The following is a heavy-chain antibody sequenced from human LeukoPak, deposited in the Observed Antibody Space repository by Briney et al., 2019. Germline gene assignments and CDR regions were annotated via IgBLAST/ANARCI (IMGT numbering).Heavy chain of an antibody. J-gene: IGHJ4*02. D-gene: IGHD3-10*01. Sequence: GASVKVSCKASGGTFISYAISWVRQAPGQGLEWMGRIIPIFGTANYAQKFQGRVTITTDESTSTAYVELSSLRSEDTAVYYCVYGSGSYHYFDYWGQGTLVTVSS. CDR1: GGTFISYA. CDR3: VYGSGSYHYFDY. V-gene: IGHV1-69*05. CDR2: IIPIFGTA.